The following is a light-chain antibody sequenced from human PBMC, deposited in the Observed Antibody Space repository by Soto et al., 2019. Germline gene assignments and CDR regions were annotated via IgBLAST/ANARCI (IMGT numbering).Light chain of an antibody. CDR2: DAS. CDR3: QQGIDWPPT. V-gene: IGKV3-11*01. CDR1: QNIRST. J-gene: IGKJ5*01. Sequence: EIVLTQSPATLSLSRGERATLSCRASQNIRSTLAWYQQKPGQAPRLLIYDASHRTTGIPARFSGGGSGTDFTLTISSLEPEDFALYYCQQGIDWPPTFGQGTRLEIK.